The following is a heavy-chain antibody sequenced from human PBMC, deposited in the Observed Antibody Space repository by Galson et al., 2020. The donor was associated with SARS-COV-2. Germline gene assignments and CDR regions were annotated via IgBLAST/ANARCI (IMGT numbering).Heavy chain of an antibody. J-gene: IGHJ6*02. CDR3: ARGSLGSGSYLGCYDYYGMDV. Sequence: SETLSLTCAVYGGSFSGYYWSWIRQPPGKGLEWIGEINHSGSTNYNPSLKSRVTISVDTSKNRFSLNLSTVTAADTAVYYCARGSLGSGSYLGCYDYYGMDVWGQGTTVTVSS. CDR2: INHSGST. V-gene: IGHV4-34*01. CDR1: GGSFSGYY. D-gene: IGHD3-10*01.